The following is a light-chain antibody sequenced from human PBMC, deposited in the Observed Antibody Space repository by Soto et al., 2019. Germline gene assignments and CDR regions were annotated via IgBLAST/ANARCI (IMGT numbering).Light chain of an antibody. CDR3: QQTYSMPRGFT. CDR2: ASS. Sequence: DIQMTQSPSSLSASVGDRVTITCRTSQSISIYLNWYQQIPGKAPKLLIYASSNLHTGVPSRFSGSASGTDFTLTISSLQPEDFATYFCQQTYSMPRGFTFGPGTKVDIK. V-gene: IGKV1-39*01. J-gene: IGKJ3*01. CDR1: QSISIY.